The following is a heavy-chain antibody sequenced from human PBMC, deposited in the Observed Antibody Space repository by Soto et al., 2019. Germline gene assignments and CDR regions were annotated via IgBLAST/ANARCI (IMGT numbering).Heavy chain of an antibody. D-gene: IGHD5-12*01. Sequence: GGSLRLSCRVSGFTFNNSGMHWVRQAPGKGPEWMAVISYDGSDKYYADFVKGRVIISRDNSKNTLNLEMNSLRAEDTATYYCXKDRVPGAYGHYYGMDVWGQGTTVTVSS. CDR1: GFTFNNSG. V-gene: IGHV3-30*18. CDR2: ISYDGSDK. J-gene: IGHJ6*02. CDR3: XKDRVPGAYGHYYGMDV.